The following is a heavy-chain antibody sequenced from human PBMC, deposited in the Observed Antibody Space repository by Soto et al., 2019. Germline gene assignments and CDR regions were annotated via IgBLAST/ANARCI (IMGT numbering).Heavy chain of an antibody. CDR3: ARFKAYYDFWSGYRWGGPDAFDI. J-gene: IGHJ3*02. CDR1: GGSFSGYY. V-gene: IGHV4-34*01. D-gene: IGHD3-3*01. Sequence: QVQLQQWGAGLLKPSETLSLTCAVYGGSFSGYYWSWIRQPPGKGLEWIGEINHSGSTNYNPSLKSRGTISVDTAKNQFSLKLSSVTAADTAVYYYARFKAYYDFWSGYRWGGPDAFDIWGRGTMVTVSS. CDR2: INHSGST.